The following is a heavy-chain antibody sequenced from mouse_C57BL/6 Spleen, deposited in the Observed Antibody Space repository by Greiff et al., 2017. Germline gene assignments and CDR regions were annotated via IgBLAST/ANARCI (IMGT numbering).Heavy chain of an antibody. Sequence: VQLQQSGAELMKPGASVKLSCKATGYTFTGYWIEWVKQRPGHGLEWIGEILPGSGSTNYNEKFKGKATFTADTSSNTAYMQLSSLTTEDSAIYYGARGRGLLYRLRGYFDVWGTGTTVTVSS. J-gene: IGHJ1*03. CDR2: ILPGSGST. D-gene: IGHD2-12*01. CDR1: GYTFTGYW. V-gene: IGHV1-9*01. CDR3: ARGRGLLYRLRGYFDV.